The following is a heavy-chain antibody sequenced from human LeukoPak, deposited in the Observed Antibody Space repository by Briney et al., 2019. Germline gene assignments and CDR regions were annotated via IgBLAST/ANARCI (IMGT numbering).Heavy chain of an antibody. Sequence: GGSLRLSCATSGFTFSFYGMHWVRQASGKGLEWVAFIQYDGSYKFYADSVQGRFSISRDNSKNTLFLQMNSLRADDTAVYYCAKTSDQLLYSKFDFWGQGTLVTVSS. V-gene: IGHV3-30*02. D-gene: IGHD2-2*02. CDR2: IQYDGSYK. CDR1: GFTFSFYG. CDR3: AKTSDQLLYSKFDF. J-gene: IGHJ4*02.